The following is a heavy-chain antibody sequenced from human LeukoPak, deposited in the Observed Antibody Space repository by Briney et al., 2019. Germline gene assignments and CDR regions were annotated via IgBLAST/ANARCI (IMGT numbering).Heavy chain of an antibody. CDR1: GFTFGDYA. J-gene: IGHJ6*02. CDR2: IRSKAYGGTT. Sequence: PGGSLRLSCTASGFTFGDYAMSWFRQAPGKGLEWVGFIRSKAYGGTTEYAASVKGRFIISRDDSKSIAYLQMTSLKTEDTAVYYCTRYYDSSGYSVWGQGTTVTVSS. CDR3: TRYYDSSGYSV. V-gene: IGHV3-49*03. D-gene: IGHD3-22*01.